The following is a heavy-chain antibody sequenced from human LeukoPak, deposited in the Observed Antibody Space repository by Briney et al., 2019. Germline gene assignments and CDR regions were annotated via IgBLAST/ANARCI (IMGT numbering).Heavy chain of an antibody. V-gene: IGHV4-59*08. CDR2: IYYSRST. D-gene: IGHD3-9*01. CDR3: ARHVWLQPFDY. J-gene: IGHJ4*02. CDR1: GGSMNSYY. Sequence: PSVTLSLTCSVSGGSMNSYYWSWLRQCPGKGLEWLGYIYYSRSTNYNPSLKSRVTISVDTSNNQFSLKLSSVTAADTAVYYCARHVWLQPFDYWGQGTLVTVSS.